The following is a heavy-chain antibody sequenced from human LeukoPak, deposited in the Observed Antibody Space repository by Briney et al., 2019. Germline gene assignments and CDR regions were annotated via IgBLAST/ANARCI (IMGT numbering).Heavy chain of an antibody. CDR3: ARGRHDITMIVVVMTSVSYYLDV. D-gene: IGHD3-22*01. CDR2: INPSGST. V-gene: IGHV4-34*01. CDR1: GGSFSGYH. J-gene: IGHJ6*03. Sequence: SETLSLTCAVYGGSFSGYHWTWIRQSPGKGLEWIGDINPSGSTYYNPSLKSRLTISVDTSKNQFSLKLRSVTAADAAVYYCARGRHDITMIVVVMTSVSYYLDVWGKGTTVTVS.